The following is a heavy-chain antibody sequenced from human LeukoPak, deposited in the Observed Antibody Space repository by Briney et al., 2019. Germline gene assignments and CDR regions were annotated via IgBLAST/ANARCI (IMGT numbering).Heavy chain of an antibody. CDR3: ASGFSSSPYFDY. CDR2: ITGSSSYI. V-gene: IGHV3-21*01. CDR1: GFTFSTSY. D-gene: IGHD6-6*01. Sequence: SGGSLRLSCAASGFTFSTSYMNWVRQAPGKGLEWVSLITGSSSYIYYTDSVKGRFTISRDNAKNSLFLQMNSLRDEDTAVYYCASGFSSSPYFDYWGQGTLVTVSS. J-gene: IGHJ4*02.